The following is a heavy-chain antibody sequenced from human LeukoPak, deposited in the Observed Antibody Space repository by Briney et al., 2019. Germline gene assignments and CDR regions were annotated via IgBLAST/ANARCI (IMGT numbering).Heavy chain of an antibody. Sequence: GGSLRLSCAAPGFTFSSYAMRWVRHAPGQGLEWVAVISYDGSSEYYADSVRGLFVISRDNSKNTLYLQMNSLRAEDTAVYYCARDPWTYGSGRYYQAFDYWGQGTLVTVSS. D-gene: IGHD3-10*01. J-gene: IGHJ4*02. CDR2: ISYDGSSE. CDR3: ARDPWTYGSGRYYQAFDY. V-gene: IGHV3-30*09. CDR1: GFTFSSYA.